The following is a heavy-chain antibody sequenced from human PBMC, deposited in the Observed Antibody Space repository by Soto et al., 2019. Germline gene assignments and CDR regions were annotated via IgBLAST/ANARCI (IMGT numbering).Heavy chain of an antibody. D-gene: IGHD3-10*01. J-gene: IGHJ5*01. CDR3: ARRYDYGATGWFDS. CDR2: INHTGST. Sequence: SETLSLTCAVYGGSFSGYYWSLLRQSQGKGLEWIGEINHTGSTDCSPSLKSRVTISVDTSKNQFSLKLRSLTAADTAVYYCARRYDYGATGWFDSWGQGTRVTVSS. CDR1: GGSFSGYY. V-gene: IGHV4-34*01.